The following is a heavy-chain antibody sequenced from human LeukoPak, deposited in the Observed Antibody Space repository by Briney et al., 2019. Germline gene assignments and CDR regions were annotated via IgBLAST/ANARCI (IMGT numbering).Heavy chain of an antibody. V-gene: IGHV3-66*01. Sequence: GGSLRLSCAASGFTVSSNYMSWVRRAPGKGLEWVSVIYSGGSTYYADSVKGRFTISRDNSKNTLYLQMNSLRAEDTAVYYCAREISIGYSYGSNWFDPWGQGTLVTVSS. CDR1: GFTVSSNY. J-gene: IGHJ5*02. CDR3: AREISIGYSYGSNWFDP. D-gene: IGHD5-18*01. CDR2: IYSGGST.